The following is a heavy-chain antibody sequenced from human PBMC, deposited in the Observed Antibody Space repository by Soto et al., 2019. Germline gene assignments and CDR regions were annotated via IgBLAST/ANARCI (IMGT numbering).Heavy chain of an antibody. Sequence: WGSLRVAWVSSDFTFRSYGMTWVRQAPGKGLELVSTINGGGGLIFYADSVEGRFTISRDNSKNTLYLQMNSLRAEDTAVYYCAKTNPSKTHTSGWFDWFDPWGQGTLVTVSS. V-gene: IGHV3-23*01. CDR3: AKTNPSKTHTSGWFDWFDP. CDR2: INGGGGLI. J-gene: IGHJ5*02. D-gene: IGHD6-19*01. CDR1: DFTFRSYG.